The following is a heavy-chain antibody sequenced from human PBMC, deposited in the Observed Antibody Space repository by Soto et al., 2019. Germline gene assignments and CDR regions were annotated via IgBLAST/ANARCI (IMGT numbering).Heavy chain of an antibody. CDR3: AHYVSTSPAGWFAP. CDR2: IYWDDDK. V-gene: IGHV2-5*02. J-gene: IGHJ5*02. Sequence: QITLKESGPTLVKPTQTLTLTCTFSGLSLSTRGEAVGWIRQPPGKALDWLALIYWDDDKRYNPTLKTRLTITKDTSKNQVVLTLTNMDPVDTATYYCAHYVSTSPAGWFAPWGQGILVPVSS. CDR1: GLSLSTRGEA. D-gene: IGHD3-10*02.